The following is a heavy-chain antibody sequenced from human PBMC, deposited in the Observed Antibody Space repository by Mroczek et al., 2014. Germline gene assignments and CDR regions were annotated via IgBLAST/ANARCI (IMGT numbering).Heavy chain of an antibody. J-gene: IGHJ4*02. Sequence: QVQLQESGPGLVKPSETLSLTCTVSGGSISSSSYYWGWIRQPPGKGLEWIGSIYYSGSTYYNPSLKSRVTISVDTSKNQFSLKLSSVTAADTAVYYCARHKGGGATGGFDYWGQGTLVTVSS. V-gene: IGHV4-39*01. CDR1: GGSISSSSYY. CDR3: ARHKGGGATGGFDY. D-gene: IGHD1-26*01. CDR2: IYYSGST.